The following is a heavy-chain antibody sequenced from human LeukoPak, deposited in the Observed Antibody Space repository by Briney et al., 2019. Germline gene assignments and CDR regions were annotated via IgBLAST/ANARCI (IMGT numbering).Heavy chain of an antibody. V-gene: IGHV4-59*12. CDR2: IYYSGST. J-gene: IGHJ4*02. CDR3: ARGIVVVANFDY. D-gene: IGHD3-22*01. CDR1: GGSITTYC. Sequence: PSETLSLTCAVSGGSITTYCWNWIRQSPGKGLEWIGYIYYSGSTYYNPSLKSRVTISVDTSKNQFSLKLSSVTAADTAVYYCARGIVVVANFDYWGQGTLVTVSS.